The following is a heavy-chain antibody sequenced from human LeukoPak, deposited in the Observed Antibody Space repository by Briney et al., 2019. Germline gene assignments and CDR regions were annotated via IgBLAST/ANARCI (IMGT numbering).Heavy chain of an antibody. CDR2: ISAYNGKT. D-gene: IGHD2-15*01. CDR3: ATDHCSGGSCYWFYYYMDV. CDR1: GYTFTRYG. Sequence: ASVKVSCKASGYTFTRYGMSWVRQAPGEGLEWMGWISAYNGKTNYAQKLEGRVTMTTDRSTRTDYMELRSLTPDDTAVYYSATDHCSGGSCYWFYYYMDVWGKGTPVTVSS. J-gene: IGHJ6*03. V-gene: IGHV1-18*01.